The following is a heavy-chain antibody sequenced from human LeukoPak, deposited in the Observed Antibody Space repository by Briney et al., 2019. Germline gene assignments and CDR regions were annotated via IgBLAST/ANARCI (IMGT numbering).Heavy chain of an antibody. CDR2: TYYRSKWYN. CDR1: GDSVSSNSAA. D-gene: IGHD6-19*01. V-gene: IGHV6-1*01. J-gene: IGHJ5*02. Sequence: SQTLSLTCAISGDSVSSNSAAWSWIRQSPSRGLEWLGRTYYRSKWYNDYAVSVKSRIIINPDTSKNQCSLQLNSVTPEDTAVYYCAKLGDSSTWGQGTLVTVSS. CDR3: AKLGDSST.